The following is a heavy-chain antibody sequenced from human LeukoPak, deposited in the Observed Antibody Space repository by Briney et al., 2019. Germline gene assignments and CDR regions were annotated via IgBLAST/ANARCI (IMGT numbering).Heavy chain of an antibody. D-gene: IGHD2-15*01. J-gene: IGHJ4*02. CDR3: ARDTIVVVVAALDY. V-gene: IGHV3-30-3*01. CDR2: ISYDGSNK. CDR1: GYTLTELS. Sequence: SCKVSGYTLTELSMHWVRQAPGKGLEWVAVISYDGSNKYYADSVKGRFTISRDNSKNTLYLQMNSLRAEDTAVYYCARDTIVVVVAALDYWGQGTLVTVSS.